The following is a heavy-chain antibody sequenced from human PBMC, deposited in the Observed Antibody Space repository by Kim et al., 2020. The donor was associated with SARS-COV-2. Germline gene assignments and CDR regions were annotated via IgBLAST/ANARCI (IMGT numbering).Heavy chain of an antibody. Sequence: TYYNPSLQRRVPISVDTSKHQFALKLSSVTAADTAVYYCAGLTGETNDYWGQGTLVTVSS. CDR3: AGLTGETNDY. D-gene: IGHD3-9*01. CDR2: T. V-gene: IGHV4-39*01. J-gene: IGHJ4*02.